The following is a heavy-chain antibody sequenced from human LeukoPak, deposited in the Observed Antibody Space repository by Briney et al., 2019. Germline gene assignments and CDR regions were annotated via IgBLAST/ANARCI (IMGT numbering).Heavy chain of an antibody. Sequence: GGSLRPSCAASGFTFSSYEMNWVRQAPGKGLEWVSYISSSGSTIYYADSVKGRFTIPRDNAKNSLYLQMNSLRAEDTAVYYCARDGGYDDHDAFDIWGQGTMVTVSS. V-gene: IGHV3-48*03. J-gene: IGHJ3*02. CDR2: ISSSGSTI. D-gene: IGHD5-12*01. CDR3: ARDGGYDDHDAFDI. CDR1: GFTFSSYE.